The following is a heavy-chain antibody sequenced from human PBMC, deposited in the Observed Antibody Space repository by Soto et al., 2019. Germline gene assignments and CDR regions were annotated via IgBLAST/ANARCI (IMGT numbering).Heavy chain of an antibody. V-gene: IGHV3-48*03. CDR1: GFNVGDYE. CDR3: ARGRYALGV. D-gene: IGHD3-9*01. J-gene: IGHJ6*02. Sequence: GGSLRLSCAVSGFNVGDYEMNWVRQAPGKGLEWISVITSGGTVFYYADSVRGRFAISREDADNSLYLQLNSLRVDDTAIYYCARGRYALGVWGQGTTVTVSS. CDR2: ITSGGTVF.